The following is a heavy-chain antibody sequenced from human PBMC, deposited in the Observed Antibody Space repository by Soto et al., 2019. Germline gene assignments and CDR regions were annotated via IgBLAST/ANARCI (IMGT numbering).Heavy chain of an antibody. J-gene: IGHJ6*02. Sequence: KTSETLSLTCAVYGGSFSGYYWSWIRQPPGKGLEWIGEINHSGSTNYNPSLKSRVTISVDTSKNQFSLKLSSVTAADTAVYYCARGYHSYRYYYSGMDVWGQGTTVTVYS. V-gene: IGHV4-34*01. D-gene: IGHD1-26*01. CDR2: INHSGST. CDR1: GGSFSGYY. CDR3: ARGYHSYRYYYSGMDV.